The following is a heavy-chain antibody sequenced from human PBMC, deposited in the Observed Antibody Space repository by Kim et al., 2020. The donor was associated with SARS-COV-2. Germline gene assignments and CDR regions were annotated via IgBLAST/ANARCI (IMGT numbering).Heavy chain of an antibody. J-gene: IGHJ4*02. V-gene: IGHV1-8*01. CDR3: ARGVRTISNYDY. CDR1: GYTFTSYD. D-gene: IGHD3-9*01. CDR2: MNPNIGNA. Sequence: ASVKVSCKASGYTFTSYDLNWVRQATGQGLEWMGWMNPNIGNAGYAQKFQGRVTMTMDPSITTANMELSSLRSEDTAVYYCARGVRTISNYDYWGQGTLVTVSS.